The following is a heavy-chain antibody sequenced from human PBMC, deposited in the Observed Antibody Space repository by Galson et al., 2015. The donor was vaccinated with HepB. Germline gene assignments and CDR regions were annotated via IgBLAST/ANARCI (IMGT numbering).Heavy chain of an antibody. CDR3: AKGTRELDY. J-gene: IGHJ4*02. Sequence: SLRLSCAASGFTFSSSGMHWVRQAPGKGLEWVAVISYDGSNNYYADSVQGRFSISRDNSKKTVSLQMNSLRTEDTAVYYCAKGTRELDYWGQGTLVTVSS. V-gene: IGHV3-30*18. CDR2: ISYDGSNN. CDR1: GFTFSSSG. D-gene: IGHD1-7*01.